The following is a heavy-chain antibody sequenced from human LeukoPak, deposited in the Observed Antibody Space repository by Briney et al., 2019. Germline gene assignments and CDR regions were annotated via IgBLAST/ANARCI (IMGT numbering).Heavy chain of an antibody. CDR1: GGSISSYY. Sequence: SETLSLTCTVSGGSISSYYWSWIRQPPGKGLEWIGSIYYSGSTNYNPSLKSRVTISVDTSKNQFSLKLSSVTAADTAVYYCARDAGDYFDYWGQGTLVTVSS. V-gene: IGHV4-59*01. J-gene: IGHJ4*02. CDR3: ARDAGDYFDY. D-gene: IGHD4-17*01. CDR2: IYYSGST.